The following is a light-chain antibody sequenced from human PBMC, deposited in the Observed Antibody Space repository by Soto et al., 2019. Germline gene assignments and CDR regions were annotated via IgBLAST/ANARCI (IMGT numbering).Light chain of an antibody. V-gene: IGLV1-51*01. CDR2: DNN. Sequence: QSVLTQPPSVSAAPGQTVTISCSGSSSNIENNYVSWYQQLPGTAPKLLIYDNNNLPSGIPDRFSGSKSGTSATLGITGLQTGDEADYYCATWDSGLSAVVFGGGTKVTVL. J-gene: IGLJ2*01. CDR1: SSNIENNY. CDR3: ATWDSGLSAVV.